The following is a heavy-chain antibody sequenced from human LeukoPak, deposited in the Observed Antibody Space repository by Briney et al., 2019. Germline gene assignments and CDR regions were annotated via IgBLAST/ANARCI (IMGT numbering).Heavy chain of an antibody. Sequence: ASVKVSCKTSDYTFTSYGLSWVRQAPGQGLEWMRCIITYNGNTYYSQKLQGRVTMTTDTSTSTAYMELRSLRSDDTAVYYCAKTTVTAEEYFYYYMDVWGKGTTVTVSS. D-gene: IGHD4-17*01. CDR2: IITYNGNT. CDR3: AKTTVTAEEYFYYYMDV. CDR1: DYTFTSYG. J-gene: IGHJ6*03. V-gene: IGHV1-18*01.